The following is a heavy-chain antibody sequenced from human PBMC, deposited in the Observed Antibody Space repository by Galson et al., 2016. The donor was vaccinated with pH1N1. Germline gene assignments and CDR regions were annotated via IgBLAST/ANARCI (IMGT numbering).Heavy chain of an antibody. CDR2: IFSSGST. V-gene: IGHV4-4*07. Sequence: LSLTCTVSRGSLNTYYWSWIRQPAGKGLEWIGRIFSSGSTTYNPSLKSRVTISVDTSKNQFSLKLSSVTAADTAVYYCARSSSSRETEYYFDYWGQGTLVTVSS. CDR1: RGSLNTYY. D-gene: IGHD6-13*01. J-gene: IGHJ4*02. CDR3: ARSSSSRETEYYFDY.